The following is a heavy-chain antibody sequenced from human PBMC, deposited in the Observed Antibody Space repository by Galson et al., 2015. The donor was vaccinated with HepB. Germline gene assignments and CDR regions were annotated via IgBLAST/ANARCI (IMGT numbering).Heavy chain of an antibody. CDR3: ARVCHDSSGYSLTSGGAFDI. D-gene: IGHD3-22*01. V-gene: IGHV1-2*06. CDR2: INPKNEGT. J-gene: IGHJ3*02. Sequence: SVKVSCKASAYTFTGYFIQWVRQAPGQGLEWMGRINPKNEGTDYAQKFQGRVTMTRDTSISAAYMVLSRLRSDDSAVYYCARVCHDSSGYSLTSGGAFDIWGQGTIVTVSS. CDR1: AYTFTGYF.